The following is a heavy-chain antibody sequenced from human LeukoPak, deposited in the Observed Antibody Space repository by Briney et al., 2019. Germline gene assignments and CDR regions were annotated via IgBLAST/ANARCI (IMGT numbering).Heavy chain of an antibody. D-gene: IGHD2-2*01. CDR2: ISANGGNT. Sequence: GGSLRLSCAASGFTFSTYAMTWVRQAPGKGLEWVSAISANGGNTYYAASVKGRFTISRDNAKNSLYLQMNSLRAEDTAVYYCARDERKVVPAATALDYWGQGTLVTVSS. CDR1: GFTFSTYA. V-gene: IGHV3-23*01. CDR3: ARDERKVVPAATALDY. J-gene: IGHJ4*02.